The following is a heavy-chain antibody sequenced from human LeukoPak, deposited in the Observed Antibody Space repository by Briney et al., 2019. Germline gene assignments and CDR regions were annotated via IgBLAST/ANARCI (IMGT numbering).Heavy chain of an antibody. J-gene: IGHJ4*02. CDR1: AGSFSSYY. Sequence: SQTLSLTCAVYAGSFSSYYWSWIRQPPGKWLECIGEINHSGSTNYNPSLKTRATISVDTSKNQFSLKLSSVAAADTAVYYCARDNIAARATDYWGQGTLVTVSS. CDR2: INHSGST. D-gene: IGHD6-13*01. V-gene: IGHV4-34*01. CDR3: ARDNIAARATDY.